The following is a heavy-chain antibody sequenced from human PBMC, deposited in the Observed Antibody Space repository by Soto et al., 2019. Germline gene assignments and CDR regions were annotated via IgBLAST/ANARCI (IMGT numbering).Heavy chain of an antibody. CDR1: GDSISNGFYY. CDR2: IHYSGTT. D-gene: IGHD3-16*02. Sequence: SETLSLTCTVSGDSISNGFYYWSWIRQVPGKGPEWIGYIHYSGTTHYNPSLKSRVTISLDTSKNQFSLRLSSVTAADTAVYFCARDRSHYAWAISRTYGMAVWGQGTSVTVSS. CDR3: ARDRSHYAWAISRTYGMAV. V-gene: IGHV4-31*03. J-gene: IGHJ6*02.